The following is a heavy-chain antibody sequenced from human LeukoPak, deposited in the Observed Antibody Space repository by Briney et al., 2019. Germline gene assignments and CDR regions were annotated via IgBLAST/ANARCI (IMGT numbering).Heavy chain of an antibody. CDR1: GFTFTNYA. CDR2: LGADGVST. CDR3: AKRVSYSSGSHFDY. V-gene: IGHV3-23*01. Sequence: TGGSLRLSCAASGFTFTNYAMSWVRQAPGRGLEWVSILGADGVSTYYADSVKGRFTTSRDRSKNTLYLQMNSLRAEDSAIYYCAKRVSYSSGSHFDYWGQGTLVTVSS. J-gene: IGHJ4*02. D-gene: IGHD3-10*01.